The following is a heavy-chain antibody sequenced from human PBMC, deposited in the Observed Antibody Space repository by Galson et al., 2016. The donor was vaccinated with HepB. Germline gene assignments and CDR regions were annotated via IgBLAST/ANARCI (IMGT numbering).Heavy chain of an antibody. CDR3: AKSGRYYGVDHFDY. CDR1: GFTFSSYG. V-gene: IGHV3-30*18. J-gene: IGHJ4*02. Sequence: SLRLSCAASGFTFSSYGMHWVRQAPGKGLEWVAVISYDGSNKYYADSVTGRFTISRDNSKNTLYLQMNSLRAEDTAVYYCAKSGRYYGVDHFDYWGQGTLVTVSS. CDR2: ISYDGSNK. D-gene: IGHD4-17*01.